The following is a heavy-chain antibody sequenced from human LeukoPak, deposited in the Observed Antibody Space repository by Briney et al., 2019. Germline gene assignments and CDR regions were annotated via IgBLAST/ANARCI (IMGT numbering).Heavy chain of an antibody. Sequence: GGSLRLSCAASGFTFSSYSMNWVRQAPGKGLEWASSISSSSSYIYYADSVKGRFTISRDNAKNSLYLQMNSLRAEDTAVYYCARVHNYYYGMDVWGQGTTVTVSS. CDR2: ISSSSSYI. CDR1: GFTFSSYS. J-gene: IGHJ6*02. V-gene: IGHV3-21*01. CDR3: ARVHNYYYGMDV.